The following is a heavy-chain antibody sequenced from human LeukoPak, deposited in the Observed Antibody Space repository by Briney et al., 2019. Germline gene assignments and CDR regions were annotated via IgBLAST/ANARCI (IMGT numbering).Heavy chain of an antibody. J-gene: IGHJ4*02. CDR1: GGSVSSGTYY. Sequence: KSSETLSPTCTVSGGSVSSGTYYWSWLRQPPGTGLEWIGYIYYSGSTNYNPSLKSRVTISVDTSKNQFSLKLSSVTAADTAVYYCARDRVRGNSNPFFDYWGQGTLVTVSS. V-gene: IGHV4-61*01. D-gene: IGHD4-11*01. CDR2: IYYSGST. CDR3: ARDRVRGNSNPFFDY.